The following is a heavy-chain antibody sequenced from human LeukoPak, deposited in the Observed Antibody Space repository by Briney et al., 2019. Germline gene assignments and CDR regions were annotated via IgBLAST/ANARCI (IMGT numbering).Heavy chain of an antibody. CDR1: GGSFSGYY. CDR2: INHSGST. V-gene: IGHV4-34*01. CDR3: ARGRIAVASDY. J-gene: IGHJ4*02. Sequence: PSETLSLTCAVYGGSFSGYYWSWIRQPPGKGLEWIGEINHSGSTNYNPSLKSRVTISVDTSKNQFSLKLSSVTAADTAVYYCARGRIAVASDYWGQGTLVTVSS. D-gene: IGHD6-19*01.